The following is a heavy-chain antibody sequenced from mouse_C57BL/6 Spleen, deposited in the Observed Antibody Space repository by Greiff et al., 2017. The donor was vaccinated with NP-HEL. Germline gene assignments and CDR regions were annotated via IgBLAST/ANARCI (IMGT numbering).Heavy chain of an antibody. CDR2: IHPNSGSS. V-gene: IGHV1-64*01. CDR1: GYTFTSYW. J-gene: IGHJ2*01. D-gene: IGHD4-1*01. Sequence: QVQLQQPGAELVKPGAAVKLSCKASGYTFTSYWMHWVKQRPGQGLEWIGMIHPNSGSSNYIVKFMSNATLTVANSSCTAYMQLTSLTSEDSAVYYCARSGGDYWGQGTTLTVSS. CDR3: ARSGGDY.